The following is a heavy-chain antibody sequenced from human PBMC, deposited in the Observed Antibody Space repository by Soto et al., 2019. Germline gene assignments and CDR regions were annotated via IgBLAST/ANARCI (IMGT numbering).Heavy chain of an antibody. CDR1: GGSISSGGYY. J-gene: IGHJ6*02. D-gene: IGHD2-21*02. Sequence: SETLSLTCTVSGGSISSGGYYWSWIRQHPGKGLEWRGYIYYSGSTYYNPSLKSRVTISVDTSKNQFSLKLSSVTAADTAVYYCARERRYCGGDCAAYYGMDVWGQGTTVTVSS. CDR2: IYYSGST. CDR3: ARERRYCGGDCAAYYGMDV. V-gene: IGHV4-31*03.